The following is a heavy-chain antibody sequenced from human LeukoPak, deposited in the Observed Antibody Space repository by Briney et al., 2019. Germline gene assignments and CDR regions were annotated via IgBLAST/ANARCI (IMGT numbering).Heavy chain of an antibody. D-gene: IGHD3-10*01. Sequence: PGGSLTLSCSASGFTFSSHAMRWVRQAPGKGLEWVSAISGRGGSTYYADSVKGRFTISRDNSKNTLYLQMNSLRAEDTAVYYCAKGPGAGSGSYTDYWGQGTLVTVSS. V-gene: IGHV3-23*01. CDR1: GFTFSSHA. J-gene: IGHJ4*02. CDR3: AKGPGAGSGSYTDY. CDR2: ISGRGGST.